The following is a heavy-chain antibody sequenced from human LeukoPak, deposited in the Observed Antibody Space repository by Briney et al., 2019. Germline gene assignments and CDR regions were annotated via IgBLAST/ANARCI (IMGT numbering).Heavy chain of an antibody. CDR2: IFYTGST. D-gene: IGHD6-6*01. J-gene: IGHJ5*02. CDR3: ARKYPDHWFDP. V-gene: IGHV4-30-4*01. CDR1: GVSITSGNYY. Sequence: SETLSLTCTVSGVSITSGNYYWSWIRQPPGKGLEWIGYIFYTGSTNYSPSLKSRVSISVDTFKNQFSLKLSSVTAADTAVYYCARKYPDHWFDPWGQGTLVTVSS.